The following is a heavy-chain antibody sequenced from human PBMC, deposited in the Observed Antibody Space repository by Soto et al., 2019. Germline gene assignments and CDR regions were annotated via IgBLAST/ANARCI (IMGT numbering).Heavy chain of an antibody. CDR3: TTDYH. D-gene: IGHD3-16*02. J-gene: IGHJ6*02. Sequence: GRSLRLSCAASGFTFSNAWMNWVRQAPGKGLEWVGLIKSKTDGGTTDYAAPVKGRFTISRDDSKNTLYLQMNSLKTEDTAVEYCTTDYHWGQGTTVTVS. CDR1: GFTFSNAW. CDR2: IKSKTDGGTT. V-gene: IGHV3-15*07.